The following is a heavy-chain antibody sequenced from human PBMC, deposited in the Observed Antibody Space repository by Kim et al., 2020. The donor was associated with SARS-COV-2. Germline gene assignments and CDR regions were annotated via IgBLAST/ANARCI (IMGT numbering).Heavy chain of an antibody. CDR3: AKEKHYDILTGYLGY. V-gene: IGHV3-9*01. Sequence: SVQGRFTISRDNAKNSLYLQRNSLRAEDTALYYCAKEKHYDILTGYLGYWGQGTLVTVSS. D-gene: IGHD3-9*01. J-gene: IGHJ4*02.